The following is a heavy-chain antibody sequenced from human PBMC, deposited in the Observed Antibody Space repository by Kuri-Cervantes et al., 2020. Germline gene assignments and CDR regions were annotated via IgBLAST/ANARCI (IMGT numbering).Heavy chain of an antibody. CDR3: ARIRGYYYYMDV. J-gene: IGHJ6*03. CDR2: IDWDDEK. CDR1: GVSVSNNRMG. V-gene: IGHV2-70*04. Sequence: SGPTLVKPTQTLTLTCSFSGVSVSNNRMGVGWIRQPPGKALEWLARIDWDDEKFYRTSLKTRLTISKDTSKNQVVLTMTNMDPVDTATYYCARIRGYYYYMDVWGKGTTVTVSS.